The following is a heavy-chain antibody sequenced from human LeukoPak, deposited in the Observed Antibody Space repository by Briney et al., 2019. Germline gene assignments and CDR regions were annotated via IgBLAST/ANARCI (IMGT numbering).Heavy chain of an antibody. D-gene: IGHD4-17*01. CDR2: ISGSGGST. CDR1: GFTFSSYA. CDR3: AREPDYGDYGADAFDI. V-gene: IGHV3-23*01. J-gene: IGHJ3*02. Sequence: GGSLRLSCAASGFTFSSYAMSWVRQAPGKGLEWVSAISGSGGSTYYADSVKGRFTISRDNSKNTLYLQMNSLRAEDTALYYCAREPDYGDYGADAFDIWGQGTMVTVSS.